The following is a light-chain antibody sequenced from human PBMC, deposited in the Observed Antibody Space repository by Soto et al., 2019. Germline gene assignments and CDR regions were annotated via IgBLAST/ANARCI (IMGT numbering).Light chain of an antibody. Sequence: EIVLTQSPATLSLSPGERATLSCRASQSVATYLAWYQHKPGQPPRLLIYDTSNRAPGIPARFSGSGSPTDFTLTISSLEPEDFAIYYCKQRSNWPPRWTFGQGTKVEIK. CDR2: DTS. J-gene: IGKJ1*01. CDR1: QSVATY. CDR3: KQRSNWPPRWT. V-gene: IGKV3-11*01.